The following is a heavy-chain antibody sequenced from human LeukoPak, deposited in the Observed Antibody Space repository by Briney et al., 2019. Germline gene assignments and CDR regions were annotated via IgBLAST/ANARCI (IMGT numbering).Heavy chain of an antibody. D-gene: IGHD6-6*01. J-gene: IGHJ5*02. V-gene: IGHV4-59*11. CDR3: ARQIATLGWVNWFDP. CDR2: VLRSGSA. Sequence: ETLSLTCTVSGDSINSHDWSWPRQSPDKRLEWIGYVLRSGSAIYNPSLQSRVTISLDTPRNQFSLKLTSVTAADTAVYYCARQIATLGWVNWFDPWGQGTLVTVSS. CDR1: GDSINSHD.